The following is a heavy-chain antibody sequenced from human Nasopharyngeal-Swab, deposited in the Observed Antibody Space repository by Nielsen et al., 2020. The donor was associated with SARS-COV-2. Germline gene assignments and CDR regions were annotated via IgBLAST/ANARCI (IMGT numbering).Heavy chain of an antibody. Sequence: GESLKISCVASGFTFSSYSMNWVRQAPGKGLEWVSSISSSSSYIYYADSVKGRFTISRDNAKNSLYLQMNSLRAEDTAVYYCASLFEVVIIPNYYYGMDVWGQGTTVTVSS. V-gene: IGHV3-21*01. CDR3: ASLFEVVIIPNYYYGMDV. CDR2: ISSSSSYI. D-gene: IGHD3-3*01. J-gene: IGHJ6*02. CDR1: GFTFSSYS.